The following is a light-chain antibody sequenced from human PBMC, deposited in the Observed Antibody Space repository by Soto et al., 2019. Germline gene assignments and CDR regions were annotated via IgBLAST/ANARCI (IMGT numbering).Light chain of an antibody. CDR2: GAS. J-gene: IGKJ4*01. Sequence: EIGLTQSPGTLSLSPGERATLSCRASPSVSSSYLAWYQQKPGQAPRLLIYGASSRPTGITDRFSGSGSGTDFTLTSSRLVPEDFAVYYCQQYGSSPLTFGGGTKVEIK. CDR1: PSVSSSY. V-gene: IGKV3-20*01. CDR3: QQYGSSPLT.